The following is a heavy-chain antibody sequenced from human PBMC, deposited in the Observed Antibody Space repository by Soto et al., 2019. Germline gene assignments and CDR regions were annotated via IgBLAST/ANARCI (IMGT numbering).Heavy chain of an antibody. CDR3: AKDVIPRNRIDDPFDI. CDR1: GFNFGNYA. CDR2: VGGTGSDT. J-gene: IGHJ3*02. Sequence: EVQLLESGGGLVQPVGSLEISCGASGFNFGNYAMSWVRHAPGKGPEWVSSVGGTGSDTDYADSVRGRFTISRYYSKNTLELHLNSLRAEDTALYFCAKDVIPRNRIDDPFDIWGQGTTVTVSS. D-gene: IGHD2-15*01. V-gene: IGHV3-23*01.